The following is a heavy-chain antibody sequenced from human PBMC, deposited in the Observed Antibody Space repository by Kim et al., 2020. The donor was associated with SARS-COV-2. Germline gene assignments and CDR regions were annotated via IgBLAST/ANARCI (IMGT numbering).Heavy chain of an antibody. V-gene: IGHV1-18*01. CDR2: ISFHNGNT. D-gene: IGHD3-10*01. J-gene: IGHJ4*01. CDR3: ARDQAAPTYYYGSGSYYPPFDV. CDR1: DYTLSNYG. Sequence: ASVKVSCKAADYTLSNYGISWVRQAPGRGLEWMGWISFHNGNTHYAQKLQGRVTMTADTSTSTAYMELRSLRSDDTAVYYCARDQAAPTYYYGSGSYYPPFDVWGQGTLVTVFS.